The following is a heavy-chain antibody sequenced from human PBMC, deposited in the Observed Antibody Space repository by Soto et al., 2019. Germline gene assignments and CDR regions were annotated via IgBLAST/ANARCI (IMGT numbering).Heavy chain of an antibody. J-gene: IGHJ6*02. D-gene: IGHD2-15*01. Sequence: SLRLSCAASGFTFSSYAMHWVRQAPGKGLEWVAVISYDGSNKYYADSVKGRFTISRDNSKNTLYLQMNSLRAEDTAVYYCAREEGYCSGGSCYDEGGMDVWGQGTTVTVS. CDR3: AREEGYCSGGSCYDEGGMDV. CDR1: GFTFSSYA. CDR2: ISYDGSNK. V-gene: IGHV3-30-3*01.